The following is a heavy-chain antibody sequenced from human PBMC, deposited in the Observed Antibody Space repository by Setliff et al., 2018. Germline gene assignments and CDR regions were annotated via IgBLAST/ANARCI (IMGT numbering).Heavy chain of an antibody. CDR1: GGSISSSNW. V-gene: IGHV2-70*12. D-gene: IGHD3-22*01. CDR2: IDWDDDK. Sequence: LTCAVSGGSISSSNWWSWVRQPPGKGLEWLARIDWDDDKYYSTSLKTRLTISKDTSKNQVVLTMTNMDPVDTATYYCAHRRGDYYDSSGYYYDYWGQGTLVTVSS. CDR3: AHRRGDYYDSSGYYYDY. J-gene: IGHJ4*02.